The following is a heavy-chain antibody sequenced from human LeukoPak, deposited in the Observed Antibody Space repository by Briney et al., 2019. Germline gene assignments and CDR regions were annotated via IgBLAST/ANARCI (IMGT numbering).Heavy chain of an antibody. Sequence: GGSLRLSCAASGFTVSSNYMSWVRQAPGKGLEWVANIKQGGSERYYVDSVKGRFTISRDNAKNSLYLQMNSLRAEDTAVYYCAREGYGTGWYQDCWGQGTLVTVSS. CDR2: IKQGGSER. V-gene: IGHV3-7*01. D-gene: IGHD6-19*01. CDR3: AREGYGTGWYQDC. CDR1: GFTVSSNY. J-gene: IGHJ4*02.